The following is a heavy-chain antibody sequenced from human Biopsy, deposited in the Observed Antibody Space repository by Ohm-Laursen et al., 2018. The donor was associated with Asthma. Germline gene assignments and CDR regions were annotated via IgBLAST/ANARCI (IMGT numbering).Heavy chain of an antibody. V-gene: IGHV4-59*01. CDR3: ARFVDRLAVLLEDFDY. D-gene: IGHD1-1*01. J-gene: IGHJ4*02. CDR2: VYYSGST. CDR1: GGSINIYY. Sequence: TLSLTCTVSGGSINIYYWSWIRQPPGKGLESIGYVYYSGSTNYNPSLKSRVTISVDASKNQFSLILTSVTAADTVVYYCARFVDRLAVLLEDFDYWGQGTLVTVSS.